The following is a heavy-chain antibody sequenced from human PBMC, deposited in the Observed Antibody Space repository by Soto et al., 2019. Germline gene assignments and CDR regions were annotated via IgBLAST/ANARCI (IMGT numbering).Heavy chain of an antibody. CDR1: GFTFTRYS. Sequence: GGSLRLSCAASGFTFTRYSMNWVRQAPGKGLEWVSSISSTTNYIYFGDSMKGRFTISRDNAKNSLYLEMNSLRAEDTAVYYCARESEDLTSNFDYWGQGTLVTVSS. CDR2: ISSTTNYI. J-gene: IGHJ4*02. V-gene: IGHV3-21*06. CDR3: ARESEDLTSNFDY.